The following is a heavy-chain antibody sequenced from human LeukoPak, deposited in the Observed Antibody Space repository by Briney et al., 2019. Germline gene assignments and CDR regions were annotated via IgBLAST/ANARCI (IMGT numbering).Heavy chain of an antibody. CDR2: ISAYNGNT. CDR1: GYTFTSYG. Sequence: GASVKVSCKASGYTFTSYGISWVRQAPGQGLEWMGWISAYNGNTNYAQKLQGRVTMTTDTSTSTAYMELRSLRSDDTAVYCCARDYGDIVVVVAATGHDAFDIWGQGTMVTVSS. D-gene: IGHD2-15*01. V-gene: IGHV1-18*01. CDR3: ARDYGDIVVVVAATGHDAFDI. J-gene: IGHJ3*02.